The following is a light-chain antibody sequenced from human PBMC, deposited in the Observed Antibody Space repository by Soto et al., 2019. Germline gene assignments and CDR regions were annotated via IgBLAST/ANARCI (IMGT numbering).Light chain of an antibody. CDR3: QQTDSTPYS. CDR2: GGS. CDR1: QSISSSR. Sequence: DIQMTQSPSSLSASVGDRVSITCRPSQSISSSRLNWYHQKPGKAPKVLIYGGSGLQNGVPSRFSGSGSWTEFSLTISNLQPDDFGTYYCQQTDSTPYSFGQGTKVDIK. V-gene: IGKV1-39*01. J-gene: IGKJ2*03.